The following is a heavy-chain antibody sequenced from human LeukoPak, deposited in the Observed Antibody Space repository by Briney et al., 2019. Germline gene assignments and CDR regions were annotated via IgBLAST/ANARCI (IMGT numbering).Heavy chain of an antibody. CDR1: GFTFSSYA. CDR3: AKRREGLLENYFDY. J-gene: IGHJ4*02. Sequence: GGSLRLSCAASGFTFSSYATSWVRQAPGKGLEWVSAISGSGGSTYYADSVKGRFTISRDNSKNTLYLQMNSLRAEDTVVYYCAKRREGLLENYFDYWGQGTLVTVSS. CDR2: ISGSGGST. V-gene: IGHV3-23*01. D-gene: IGHD2-15*01.